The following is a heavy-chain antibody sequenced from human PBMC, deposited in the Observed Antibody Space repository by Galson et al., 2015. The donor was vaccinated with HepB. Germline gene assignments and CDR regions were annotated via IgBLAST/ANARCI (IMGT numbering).Heavy chain of an antibody. CDR1: GGSISSGGYY. D-gene: IGHD5/OR15-5a*01. J-gene: IGHJ6*03. Sequence: TLSLTCTVSGGSISSGGYYWSWIRQHPGKGLEWIGYIYYSGSTYYNPSLKSRVTISVDTSKNQFSLKLSSVTAADTAVYYCAREKAGASTNSHFYYYYYMDVWGKGTTVTVSS. CDR3: AREKAGASTNSHFYYYYYMDV. CDR2: IYYSGST. V-gene: IGHV4-31*03.